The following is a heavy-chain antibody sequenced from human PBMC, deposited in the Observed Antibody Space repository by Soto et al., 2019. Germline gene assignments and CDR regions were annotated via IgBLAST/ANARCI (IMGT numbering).Heavy chain of an antibody. CDR2: ISYDGNNK. J-gene: IGHJ4*02. V-gene: IGHV3-30*18. Sequence: QVQLVESGGGVGQPGRSLRLSCAASGFIFSTYGMHWVRQAPGKGLEWLSVISYDGNNKYYADSVKGRFTISRDNSKNTLWLQMDSLTAEDTAVYYFSKDLLLTTITTVGDWGQGTLVTVSS. D-gene: IGHD4-17*01. CDR3: SKDLLLTTITTVGD. CDR1: GFIFSTYG.